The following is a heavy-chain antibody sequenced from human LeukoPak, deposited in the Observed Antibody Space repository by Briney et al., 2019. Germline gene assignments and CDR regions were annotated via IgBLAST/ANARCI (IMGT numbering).Heavy chain of an antibody. CDR1: GFTFSSYS. D-gene: IGHD3-3*01. CDR2: IKSKTDGGTT. Sequence: PGGSLRLSCAASGFTFSSYSMNWVRQAPGKGLEWVGRIKSKTDGGTTDYAAPVKGRFTISRDDSKNTLYLQMNSLKTEDTAVYYCTTAPIPSRYDFWSGYYYDLDYWGQGTLVTVSS. V-gene: IGHV3-15*01. J-gene: IGHJ4*02. CDR3: TTAPIPSRYDFWSGYYYDLDY.